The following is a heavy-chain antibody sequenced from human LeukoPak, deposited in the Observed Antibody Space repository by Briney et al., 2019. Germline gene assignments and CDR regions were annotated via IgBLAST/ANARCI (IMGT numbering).Heavy chain of an antibody. D-gene: IGHD4-17*01. CDR2: ISGSGGST. CDR1: GFTFSSYA. J-gene: IGHJ4*02. V-gene: IGHV3-23*01. CDR3: ATDRQLRYFDH. Sequence: GGSLRLSCAASGFTFSSYAMSWVRQAPGKGLEWDSAISGSGGSTYYADSVKGRFTISRDNSKNTLYLQMNSLRAEDTAVYYCATDRQLRYFDHWGQGTLVTVSS.